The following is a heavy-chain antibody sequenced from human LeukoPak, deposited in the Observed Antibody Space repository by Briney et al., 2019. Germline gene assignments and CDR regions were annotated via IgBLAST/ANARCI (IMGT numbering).Heavy chain of an antibody. D-gene: IGHD3-22*01. Sequence: AGGSLRLSCAASGFTSSSYGMHWVRQAPGKGLEWVAVIWYDGSNKYYADSVKGRFTISRDNSKNTLYLQMNSLRAEDTAVYYCARGGKGSSGYTDYWGQGTLVTVSS. V-gene: IGHV3-33*01. CDR3: ARGGKGSSGYTDY. J-gene: IGHJ4*02. CDR2: IWYDGSNK. CDR1: GFTSSSYG.